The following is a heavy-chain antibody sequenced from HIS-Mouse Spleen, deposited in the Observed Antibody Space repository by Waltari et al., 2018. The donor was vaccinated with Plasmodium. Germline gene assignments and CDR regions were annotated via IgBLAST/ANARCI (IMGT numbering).Heavy chain of an antibody. Sequence: QVQLVESGGGVVQPGRSLRLPCSASGFSLSSSGLHSVRQAPGKGLEWVAVISYDGSNKYYADSVKGRFTISRDNSKNTLYLQMNSLRAEDTAVYYCAKDRRSSSWYVDYWGQGTLVTVSS. D-gene: IGHD6-13*01. CDR3: AKDRRSSSWYVDY. CDR1: GFSLSSSG. V-gene: IGHV3-30*18. CDR2: ISYDGSNK. J-gene: IGHJ4*02.